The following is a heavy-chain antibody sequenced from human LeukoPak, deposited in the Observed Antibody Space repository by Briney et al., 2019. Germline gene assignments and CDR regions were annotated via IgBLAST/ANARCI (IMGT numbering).Heavy chain of an antibody. Sequence: GGSLRLSCAASGFTFSTYGMNWVRQAPGKGLEWVSFIDTISAKYYEDSVRGRFTISRDNAKNSLHLQMNTLRAEDPAVYYCARAYYYCETGSHYCYCYAMDVWGQGTTVTVSS. CDR2: IDTISAK. J-gene: IGHJ6*02. D-gene: IGHD3-22*01. CDR3: ARAYYYCETGSHYCYCYAMDV. V-gene: IGHV3-48*04. CDR1: GFTFSTYG.